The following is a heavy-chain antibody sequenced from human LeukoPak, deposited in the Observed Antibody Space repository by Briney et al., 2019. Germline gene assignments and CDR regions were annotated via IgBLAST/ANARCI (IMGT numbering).Heavy chain of an antibody. D-gene: IGHD6-13*01. J-gene: IGHJ4*02. CDR2: ISSSVSTM. CDR3: ARLGSIAAAGTVDY. V-gene: IGHV3-11*01. Sequence: PGGSLRLSCAASGFTFSDYYMSWFRQVPGKGLEWVSYISSSVSTMYYADSVKGRFTISRDNAKNSLSLQMNSLRAEDMAVYYCARLGSIAAAGTVDYWGQGTLVTVSS. CDR1: GFTFSDYY.